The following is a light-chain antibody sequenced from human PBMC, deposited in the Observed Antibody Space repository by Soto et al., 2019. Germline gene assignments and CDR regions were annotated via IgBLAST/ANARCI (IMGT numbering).Light chain of an antibody. Sequence: DIQLTQAPSFLSATAGDTVTMTCRASQDIRSYLAWYQQKAGRAPKLLIYAASTLQSEVPSRFSGSGSGTEFTLTISSLQPEDFATYYCQQLNSCPITFGQGTRLEIK. CDR2: AAS. J-gene: IGKJ5*01. CDR1: QDIRSY. CDR3: QQLNSCPIT. V-gene: IGKV1-9*01.